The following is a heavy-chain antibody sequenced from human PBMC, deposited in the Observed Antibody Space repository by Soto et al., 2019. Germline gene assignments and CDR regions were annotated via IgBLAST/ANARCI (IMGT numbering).Heavy chain of an antibody. Sequence: QVQLVESGGGVVQPGRSLRLSCAASGFTFSSYGMHWVRQAPGKGLEWVAVISYDGSNKYYADSVKGRFTISRDNSKNTLYLQMNSLRAEDTAVYHCAKLDCSGGSCYSPYDAFDIWGQGTMVTVSS. D-gene: IGHD2-15*01. CDR3: AKLDCSGGSCYSPYDAFDI. CDR2: ISYDGSNK. V-gene: IGHV3-30*18. J-gene: IGHJ3*02. CDR1: GFTFSSYG.